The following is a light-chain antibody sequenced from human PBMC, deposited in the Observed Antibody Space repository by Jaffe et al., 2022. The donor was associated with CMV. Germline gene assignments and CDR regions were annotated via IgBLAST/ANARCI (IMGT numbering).Light chain of an antibody. V-gene: IGLV2-23*02. Sequence: QSALTQPASVSGSPGQSITISCTGTSSDIGSYNLVAWYQQHPGKAPKLMLYEVTKRPSGVSNRFSGSRSDNTASLTISGLQAEDEADYHCCSYAGSSTWVFGGGTKLTVL. CDR3: CSYAGSSTWV. J-gene: IGLJ3*02. CDR2: EVT. CDR1: SSDIGSYNL.